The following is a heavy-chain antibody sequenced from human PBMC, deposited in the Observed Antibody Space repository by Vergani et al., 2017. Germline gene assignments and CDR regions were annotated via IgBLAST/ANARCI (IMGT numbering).Heavy chain of an antibody. CDR3: EVVPAAIHPLPYGMNV. J-gene: IGHJ6*02. V-gene: IGHV3-30*03. CDR2: ISYDGSNK. Sequence: VQLVESGGGVAQPGRSLRLSCAASGFTFSNYGMHWVRQAPGKGLEWVAVISYDGSNKNYVGSVKGRFTISRDNSKNTLYLQMNSLRAEDTAVYYCEVVPAAIHPLPYGMNVWGQGTTVTVSS. D-gene: IGHD2-2*01. CDR1: GFTFSNYG.